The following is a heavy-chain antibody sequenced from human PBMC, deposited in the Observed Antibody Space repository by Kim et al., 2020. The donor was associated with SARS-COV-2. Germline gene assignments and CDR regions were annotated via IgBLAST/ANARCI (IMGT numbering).Heavy chain of an antibody. D-gene: IGHD3-16*02. V-gene: IGHV4-34*01. J-gene: IGHJ4*02. CDR3: ARGVDYVWGSYRSPFGY. Sequence: LTSRVTISVDTSKNQFCLKLSSVTAADTAVYYCARGVDYVWGSYRSPFGYWGQGTLVTVSS.